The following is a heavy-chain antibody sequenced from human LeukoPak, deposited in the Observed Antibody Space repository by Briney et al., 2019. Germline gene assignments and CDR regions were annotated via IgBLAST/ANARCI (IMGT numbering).Heavy chain of an antibody. Sequence: PGGSLRLSCAASGWAFSSLDMGWVRQAPGKGLEWVSAISDSGDRTYYADSVKGRFTLSRDNSKNTLYLQMNSLRAEDTAVYYCAKDARRSSGWWFFDHWGQGTLVTVSS. V-gene: IGHV3-23*01. D-gene: IGHD6-19*01. CDR3: AKDARRSSGWWFFDH. CDR2: ISDSGDRT. J-gene: IGHJ4*02. CDR1: GWAFSSLD.